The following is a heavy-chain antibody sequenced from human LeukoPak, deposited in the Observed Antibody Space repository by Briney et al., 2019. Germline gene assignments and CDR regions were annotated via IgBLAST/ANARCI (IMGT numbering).Heavy chain of an antibody. CDR3: ARGLNGWFDP. J-gene: IGHJ5*02. CDR2: IYYSGST. CDR1: GGSISSGGYY. D-gene: IGHD1-1*01. V-gene: IGHV4-31*03. Sequence: SETLSLTCTVSGGSISSGGYYWSWIRQHPGKGLEWIGYIYYSGSTYYNPSLKSRVTISVDTSKNQFSLKLSSVTAADTAVYYCARGLNGWFDPWGQGTLVTVSS.